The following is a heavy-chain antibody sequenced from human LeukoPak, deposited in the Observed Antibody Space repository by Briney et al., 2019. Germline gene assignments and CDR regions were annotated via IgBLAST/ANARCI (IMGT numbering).Heavy chain of an antibody. CDR3: TLPRGYHFDY. CDR1: GFTSIDAW. D-gene: IGHD3-16*02. V-gene: IGHV3-15*01. Sequence: PGGSLRLSCAASGFTSIDAWMSWVRQAPGKGVEWLGRMKSKTDGGTTDYAAPVKGRFTISRDDSKNTLYLQMNSLKTEGTAVYYCTLPRGYHFDYWGQGTLVTVSS. CDR2: MKSKTDGGTT. J-gene: IGHJ4*02.